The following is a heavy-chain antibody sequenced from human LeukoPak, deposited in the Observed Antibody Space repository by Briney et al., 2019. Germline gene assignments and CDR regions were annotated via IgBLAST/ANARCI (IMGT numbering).Heavy chain of an antibody. CDR2: IGSTGTDR. V-gene: IGHV3-21*01. J-gene: IGHJ4*02. CDR1: GFSFSSSG. D-gene: IGHD1-14*01. CDR3: ATETIGRHYDY. Sequence: GGSLRLSCAASGFSFSSSGINSVRQAPGKGLEWVSSIGSTGTDRYYADSVKGRFTISRDNAKNSLYLQINSLRAEDTAVYYCATETIGRHYDYWGQGALLTVSS.